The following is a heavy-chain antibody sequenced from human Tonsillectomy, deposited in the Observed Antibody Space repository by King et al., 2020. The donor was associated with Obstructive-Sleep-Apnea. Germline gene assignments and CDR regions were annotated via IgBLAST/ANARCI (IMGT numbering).Heavy chain of an antibody. D-gene: IGHD2-15*01. J-gene: IGHJ5*02. V-gene: IGHV1-24*01. Sequence: VQLVQSGAEVKKPGASVKVSCKVSGYTLTELSMHWVRQAPGKGLEWMGGFDPEDGETIYAQKFQGRVTMTEDTSTDTAYMELSSLRAEDTAVYYCATRGIYGSGGSCYYRNWFDPWGQGTLVTVSS. CDR3: ATRGIYGSGGSCYYRNWFDP. CDR2: FDPEDGET. CDR1: GYTLTELS.